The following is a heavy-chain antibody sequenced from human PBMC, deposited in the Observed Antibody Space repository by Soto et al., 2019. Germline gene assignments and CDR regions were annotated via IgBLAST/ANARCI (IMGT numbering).Heavy chain of an antibody. CDR2: IYYAGTT. CDR1: GGSISAGDYY. J-gene: IGHJ5*02. CDR3: ARGDWFHP. Sequence: SETLSLTCTVSGGSISAGDYYWNWIRQPPGKGLEWIGYIYYAGTTKYNPSLKSRAILSVDTSKNRFSLHLTSVTAADTAVYYCARGDWFHPWGPGTQVTVSS. V-gene: IGHV4-30-4*01.